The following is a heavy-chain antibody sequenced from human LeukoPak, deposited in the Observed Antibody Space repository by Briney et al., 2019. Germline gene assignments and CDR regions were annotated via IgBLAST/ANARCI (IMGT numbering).Heavy chain of an antibody. V-gene: IGHV4-4*07. CDR1: GGSISSYY. J-gene: IGHJ5*02. Sequence: SETLSLTCTVSGGSISSYYWSWIRQPAGKGLEWIGRIYTSGSTNYNPSLKSRVTMSVDTSKNEIFLKLSYVSAADTAIYYCTRGYDTSGYLRTFDPWGQGTLVTVSS. CDR3: TRGYDTSGYLRTFDP. D-gene: IGHD3-22*01. CDR2: IYTSGST.